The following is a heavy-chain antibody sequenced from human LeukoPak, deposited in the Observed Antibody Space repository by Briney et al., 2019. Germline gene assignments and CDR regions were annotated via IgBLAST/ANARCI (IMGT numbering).Heavy chain of an antibody. CDR2: IYSSGTT. CDR3: ARAPSGCGGTCAFAY. Sequence: SETLSLTCSVSGGSLSNSFWSWIRQPAGKGLEWIGRIYSSGTTNYNPSLKSRATLSLDTSKNHCSLKLTSVTAADTAVYYCARAPSGCGGTCAFAYWGQGTLVTVFS. CDR1: GGSLSNSF. V-gene: IGHV4-4*07. D-gene: IGHD2-15*01. J-gene: IGHJ4*02.